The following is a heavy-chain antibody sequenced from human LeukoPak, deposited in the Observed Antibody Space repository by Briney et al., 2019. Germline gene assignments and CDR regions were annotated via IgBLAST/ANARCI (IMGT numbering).Heavy chain of an antibody. D-gene: IGHD4-17*01. Sequence: PSETLSLTCTVSGGSISSYNWSWLRQPAGEGLEWIVRIYSSGSTVYNPSLKSRVTIPVGTPKNQFSLEISSVAAADPAGFFFGRAYDYGDRGYYYYYYMDVWGKGTTVTIPS. CDR2: IYSSGST. J-gene: IGHJ6*03. CDR3: GRAYDYGDRGYYYYYYMDV. V-gene: IGHV4-4*07. CDR1: GGSISSYN.